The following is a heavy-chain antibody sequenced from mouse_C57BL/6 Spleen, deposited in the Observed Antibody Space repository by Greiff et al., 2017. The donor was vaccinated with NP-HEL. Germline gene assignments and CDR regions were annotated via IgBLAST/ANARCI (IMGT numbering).Heavy chain of an antibody. J-gene: IGHJ4*01. Sequence: VKLVESGAGLVKPGGSLKLSCAASGFTFSSYAMSWVRQTPEKRLEWVAYISSGGDYIYYADTVKGRFTISRDNARNTLYLQMSSLKSEDTAMYYCTRDLTGAGYAMDDWGQGTSVTVSS. D-gene: IGHD4-1*01. CDR3: TRDLTGAGYAMDD. CDR1: GFTFSSYA. V-gene: IGHV5-9-1*02. CDR2: ISSGGDYI.